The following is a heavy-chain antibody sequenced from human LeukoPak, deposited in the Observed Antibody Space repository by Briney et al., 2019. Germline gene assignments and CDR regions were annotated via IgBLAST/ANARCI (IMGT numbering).Heavy chain of an antibody. CDR3: ARENPLTYYDFWSGQNWFDP. Sequence: GGSLRLSCAASGFTFSSYSMNWVRQAPGKGLEWVSSISSSSSYIYYADSVKGRFTISRDNAKNSLYLQMNSLRAEDTAVYYCARENPLTYYDFWSGQNWFDPWGQGTLVTVSS. V-gene: IGHV3-21*01. CDR1: GFTFSSYS. J-gene: IGHJ5*02. D-gene: IGHD3-3*01. CDR2: ISSSSSYI.